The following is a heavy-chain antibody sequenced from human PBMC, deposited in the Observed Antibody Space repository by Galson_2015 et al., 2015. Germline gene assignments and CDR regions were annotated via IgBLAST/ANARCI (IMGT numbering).Heavy chain of an antibody. Sequence: NPSLKSRVTISVDTSKNQFSLKLSSVTAADTAVYYCARQGLVVVAATGRYYYYGMDVWGQGTTVTVSS. V-gene: IGHV4-39*01. J-gene: IGHJ6*02. CDR3: ARQGLVVVAATGRYYYYGMDV. D-gene: IGHD2-15*01.